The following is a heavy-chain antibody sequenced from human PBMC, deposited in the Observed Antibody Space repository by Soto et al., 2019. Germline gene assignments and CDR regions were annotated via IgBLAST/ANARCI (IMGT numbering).Heavy chain of an antibody. CDR1: GGSFSGYY. D-gene: IGHD2-2*01. J-gene: IGHJ6*03. CDR3: ARSSTSRYYFYMDV. V-gene: IGHV4-34*01. Sequence: QVQLQQWGAGLLKPSETLSLTCAVYGGSFSGYYWSWIRQPPGKGLEWIGEINDSGSTNYTPSLMGRAPISVDTSKNQFSLKLSSVTAADSAVYYCARSSTSRYYFYMDVWGKGTTVTVSS. CDR2: INDSGST.